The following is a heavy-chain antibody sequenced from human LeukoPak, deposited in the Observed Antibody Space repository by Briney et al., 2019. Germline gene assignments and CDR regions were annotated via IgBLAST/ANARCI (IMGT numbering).Heavy chain of an antibody. D-gene: IGHD2-2*01. CDR1: GYTFTNYD. Sequence: GASLKVSCRASGYTFTNYDINWVRQAPGQGLEWMGWMNPNSGNTGYAQKFQGRVTMTRNTSISTAYMELSSLRSEDTAVYYCARATRDCSSSSCYYWFDPWGQGTLVTVSS. CDR2: MNPNSGNT. J-gene: IGHJ5*02. V-gene: IGHV1-8*01. CDR3: ARATRDCSSSSCYYWFDP.